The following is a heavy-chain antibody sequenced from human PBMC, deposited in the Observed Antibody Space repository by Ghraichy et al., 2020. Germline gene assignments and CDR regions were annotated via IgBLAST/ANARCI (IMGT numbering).Heavy chain of an antibody. CDR3: ARGTVTEDIVVVPAAIGTLWYYYYVMDV. V-gene: IGHV4-34*01. J-gene: IGHJ6*01. CDR1: GGSFSGYS. CDR2: INHSGSP. D-gene: IGHD2-2*02. Sequence: SETLSLTCAVYGGSFSGYSWSWIRQPPGKGPQWIGEINHSGSPTYNPSLKSRVTISVDTSRNQFALKLSSVTDADTAGFSCARGTVTEDIVVVPAAIGTLWYYYYVMDVWGQGTMVTVAS.